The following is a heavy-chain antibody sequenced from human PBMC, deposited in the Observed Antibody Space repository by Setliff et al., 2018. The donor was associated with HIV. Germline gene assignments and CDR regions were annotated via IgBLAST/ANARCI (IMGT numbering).Heavy chain of an antibody. CDR3: ARGGFKWSGSYADY. Sequence: SETLSLTCAVHGGSFSDYYWTWIRQPPGKGLEWIGEIKHSGSTNYNPSLKSRVTISVDTAKNQFSLNLTYVTAADTAVYYCARGGFKWSGSYADYWGQGTLVTVSS. D-gene: IGHD1-26*01. CDR2: IKHSGST. V-gene: IGHV4-34*01. CDR1: GGSFSDYY. J-gene: IGHJ4*02.